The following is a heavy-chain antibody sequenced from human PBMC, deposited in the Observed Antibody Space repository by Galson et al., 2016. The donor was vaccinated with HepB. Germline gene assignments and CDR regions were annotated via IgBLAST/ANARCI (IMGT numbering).Heavy chain of an antibody. Sequence: SLRLSCAVSGFTFRNFAMSWVRQAPEKGLECVSVISGRGTNIYHADSVKGRFTISRDNSKNTVYLQMNSLRVEDAAVYYRARERHQLSPHDAFDIWGQGTMVTVSS. J-gene: IGHJ3*02. CDR1: GFTFRNFA. V-gene: IGHV3-23*01. D-gene: IGHD2/OR15-2a*01. CDR3: ARERHQLSPHDAFDI. CDR2: ISGRGTNI.